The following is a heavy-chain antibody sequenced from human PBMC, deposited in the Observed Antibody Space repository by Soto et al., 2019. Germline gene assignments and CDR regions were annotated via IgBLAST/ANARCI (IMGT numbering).Heavy chain of an antibody. CDR3: ARDLGRFNFGSAYFVY. CDR1: GFTFSSNG. Sequence: QVQLVESGGCVVQPGRSLRLSCAASGFTFSSNGMHWVRQAPGKGLEWVAVIWSDGSEKYYADSVKGRFSISRDNSKNTLYLHMDSLRSEDTAVYYCARDLGRFNFGSAYFVYWGQGTLVTVSS. CDR2: IWSDGSEK. J-gene: IGHJ4*02. V-gene: IGHV3-33*01. D-gene: IGHD3-10*01.